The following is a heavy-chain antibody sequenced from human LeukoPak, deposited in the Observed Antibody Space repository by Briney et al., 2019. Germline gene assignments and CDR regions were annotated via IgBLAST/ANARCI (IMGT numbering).Heavy chain of an antibody. V-gene: IGHV3-11*04. CDR1: GFTFSDYY. Sequence: KSGGSLRLSCGASGFTFSDYYINWIHQAPGIGLEWLAYLSSSGNMIYYSDSVKGRFTISRDNAKNSVYLQMNSLRAEDTAVYYCARDQDGSGYLDAFDIWGQGTMVTVSS. D-gene: IGHD3-22*01. J-gene: IGHJ3*02. CDR2: LSSSGNMI. CDR3: ARDQDGSGYLDAFDI.